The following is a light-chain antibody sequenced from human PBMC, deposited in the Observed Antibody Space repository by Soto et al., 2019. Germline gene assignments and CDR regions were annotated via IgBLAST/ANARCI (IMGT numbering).Light chain of an antibody. V-gene: IGKV3-20*01. CDR1: QSVSSSY. Sequence: EIVLTQSPGTLSLSPGERATLSCRASQSVSSSYLAWYQQKPGQAPRLLIYGASSRATGIPDRFSGSGSGTDFTLTISRLEPEHFAVYYCQQYGSSRGTFGQETKV. J-gene: IGKJ1*01. CDR2: GAS. CDR3: QQYGSSRGT.